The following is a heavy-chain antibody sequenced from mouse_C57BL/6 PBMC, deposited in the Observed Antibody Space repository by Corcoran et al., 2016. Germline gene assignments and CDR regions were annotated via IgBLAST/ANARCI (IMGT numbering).Heavy chain of an antibody. V-gene: IGHV1-66*01. CDR2: IYPGSGNT. D-gene: IGHD2-12*01. J-gene: IGHJ4*01. CDR3: ARSYVTGNAMDY. CDR1: GYSFTSYY. Sequence: QVQLQQSGPELVKPGASVKISCKASGYSFTSYYIHWVKQRPGQGLEWIGWIYPGSGNTKYNEKFKGKATLTAHTSSSTAYMQLSSLTSEDSAVYYCARSYVTGNAMDYWGQGTSVTVSS.